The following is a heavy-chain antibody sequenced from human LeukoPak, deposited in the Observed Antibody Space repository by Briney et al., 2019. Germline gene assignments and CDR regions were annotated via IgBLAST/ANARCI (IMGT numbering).Heavy chain of an antibody. CDR3: AKEIYGDFIVGRAFDI. CDR2: ISYDGSNK. V-gene: IGHV3-30*18. J-gene: IGHJ3*02. D-gene: IGHD4-17*01. Sequence: PGGSLRLSCAASGFTFSSCGMHWVRQAPGKGLEWVAVISYDGSNKYYADSVKGRFTISRDNSKNTLYLQMNSLRAEDTAVYYCAKEIYGDFIVGRAFDIWGQGTMVTVSS. CDR1: GFTFSSCG.